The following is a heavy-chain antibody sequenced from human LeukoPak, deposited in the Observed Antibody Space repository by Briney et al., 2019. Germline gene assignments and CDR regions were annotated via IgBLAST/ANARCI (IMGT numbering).Heavy chain of an antibody. D-gene: IGHD2-2*01. Sequence: SETLSLTCAVYGGSFSGYYWSWIRQPPGKGREWIGEINHSGSTNYNPSLKSRVTISVDTSKNQFSLRLSSVTAADTAVYYCARDLGYCSSTSCYAWFDPWGQGTLVTVSS. CDR1: GGSFSGYY. CDR2: INHSGST. CDR3: ARDLGYCSSTSCYAWFDP. V-gene: IGHV4-34*01. J-gene: IGHJ5*02.